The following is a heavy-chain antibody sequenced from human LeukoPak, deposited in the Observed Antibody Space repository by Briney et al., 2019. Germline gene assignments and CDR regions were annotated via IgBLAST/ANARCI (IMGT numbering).Heavy chain of an antibody. CDR3: AKAASIVVVPAANFDY. CDR2: ISGSGGST. D-gene: IGHD2-2*01. J-gene: IGHJ4*02. Sequence: GGSLRLSCAASGLTFSSYAMSWVRQAPGKGLEWVSAISGSGGSTYYADSVKGRFTISRDNSKNTLYLQMNSLRAEDTAVYYCAKAASIVVVPAANFDYWGQGTLVTVSS. CDR1: GLTFSSYA. V-gene: IGHV3-23*01.